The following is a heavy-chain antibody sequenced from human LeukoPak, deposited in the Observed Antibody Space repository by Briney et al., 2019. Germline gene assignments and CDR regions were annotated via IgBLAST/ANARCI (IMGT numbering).Heavy chain of an antibody. D-gene: IGHD1-26*01. CDR2: ISSGGRTI. V-gene: IGHV3-11*04. CDR3: ARDPYSGNYGAYYYYYMDV. J-gene: IGHJ6*03. Sequence: PGGSLRLSCAASGFTFSDYYMSWLRQAPGKGLEWVSYISSGGRTIYYADSVKGRFTMSRDNAKNSLYLQMDSLRVEDTAEYYCARDPYSGNYGAYYYYYMDVWGKGTTVTVSS. CDR1: GFTFSDYY.